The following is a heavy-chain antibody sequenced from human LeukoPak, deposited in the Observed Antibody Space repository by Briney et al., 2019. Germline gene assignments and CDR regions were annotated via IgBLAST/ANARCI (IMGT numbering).Heavy chain of an antibody. CDR2: ISAQHGQT. D-gene: IGHD2-8*01. V-gene: IGHV1-18*01. Sequence: ASVKVSCKTAGYSETFYGITWVRQVAGQGLEWMGWISAQHGQTEYAPNSQDRGTMTTDTYTNTAYMELRSLRSDDTAVYYCAGSLGYCTSNVCYLKYWGQGTLVTVSS. CDR3: AGSLGYCTSNVCYLKY. CDR1: GYSETFYG. J-gene: IGHJ4*02.